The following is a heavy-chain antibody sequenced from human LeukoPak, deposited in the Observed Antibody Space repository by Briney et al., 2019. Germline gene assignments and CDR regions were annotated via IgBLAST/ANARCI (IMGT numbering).Heavy chain of an antibody. CDR3: ARVRFRTRTVRGSNWFDP. CDR1: GGTFSSYA. Sequence: ASVKVSCKASGGTFSSYAISWVRQAPGQGLEWMGGIIPIFGTANYAQKFQGRVTITTDESTSTAYMALSSLRSEDTAVYYCARVRFRTRTVRGSNWFDPWGQGTLVTVSS. D-gene: IGHD4-17*01. CDR2: IIPIFGTA. V-gene: IGHV1-69*05. J-gene: IGHJ5*02.